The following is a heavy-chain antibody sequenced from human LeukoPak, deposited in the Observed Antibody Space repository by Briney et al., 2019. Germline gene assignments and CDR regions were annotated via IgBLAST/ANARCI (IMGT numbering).Heavy chain of an antibody. J-gene: IGHJ3*02. CDR2: ISYDGSNK. CDR1: GFTFSSYA. CDR3: AREGSEGRIQTGAFDI. D-gene: IGHD5-18*01. Sequence: GGSLRLPCAASGFTFSSYAMHWVRQAPGKGLEWVAVISYDGSNKYYADSVKGRFTISRDNSKNTLYLQMNSLRAEDTAVYYCAREGSEGRIQTGAFDIWGQGTMVTVSS. V-gene: IGHV3-30-3*01.